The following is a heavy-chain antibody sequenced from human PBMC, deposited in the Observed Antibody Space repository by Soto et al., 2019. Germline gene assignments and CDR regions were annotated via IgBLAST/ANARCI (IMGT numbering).Heavy chain of an antibody. CDR3: AKAEFTHYYDSSGSKPQPDFDY. Sequence: GGSLRLSCAASGFTFSNYAMSWVRQAPGKGLEWVSAISGSGGSTYYADSVKGRFTISRDNSKNTLYLQMNSLRAEDTAVYYCAKAEFTHYYDSSGSKPQPDFDYWGQGTLVTVSS. CDR2: ISGSGGST. CDR1: GFTFSNYA. V-gene: IGHV3-23*01. J-gene: IGHJ4*02. D-gene: IGHD3-22*01.